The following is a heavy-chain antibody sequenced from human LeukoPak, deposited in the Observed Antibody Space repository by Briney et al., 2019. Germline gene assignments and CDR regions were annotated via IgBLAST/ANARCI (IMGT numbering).Heavy chain of an antibody. CDR2: IWYDGSNK. V-gene: IGHV3-33*08. CDR3: ARHTNYYDSSGYFDY. CDR1: GFTFSSYA. Sequence: GGSLRLSCAASGFTFSSYAMTWVRQAPGKGLEWVAVIWYDGSNKYYADSVKGRFTISRDNSKNTLYLQMNSLRAEDTAVYYCARHTNYYDSSGYFDYWGQGTLVTVSS. D-gene: IGHD3-22*01. J-gene: IGHJ4*02.